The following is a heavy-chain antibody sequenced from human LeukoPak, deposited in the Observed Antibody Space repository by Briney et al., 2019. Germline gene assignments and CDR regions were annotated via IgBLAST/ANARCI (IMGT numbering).Heavy chain of an antibody. Sequence: SVKVSCKVSGGTFSSYAISWVRQAPGQGLEWMGRIIPIFGTANYAQKFQGRVTITTDESTSTAYMELSSLRSEDTAVYYCARAAYDFWSGYYHWGRGTLVTVSS. CDR1: GGTFSSYA. CDR3: ARAAYDFWSGYYH. V-gene: IGHV1-69*05. J-gene: IGHJ4*02. D-gene: IGHD3-3*01. CDR2: IIPIFGTA.